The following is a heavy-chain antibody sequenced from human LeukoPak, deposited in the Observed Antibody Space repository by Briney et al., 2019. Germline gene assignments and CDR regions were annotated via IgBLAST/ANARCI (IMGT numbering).Heavy chain of an antibody. D-gene: IGHD3-22*01. Sequence: GGSLRLSCAASGFTVSSNYMSWVRQAPGKGLEWVSVIYSGGSTYYADSVKGRFTISRDNSKNTLYLQMNSLRAEDTAVYYCTTVRPGTSGYSYWGQGTLVTVSS. CDR1: GFTVSSNY. CDR2: IYSGGST. V-gene: IGHV3-53*01. J-gene: IGHJ4*02. CDR3: TTVRPGTSGYSY.